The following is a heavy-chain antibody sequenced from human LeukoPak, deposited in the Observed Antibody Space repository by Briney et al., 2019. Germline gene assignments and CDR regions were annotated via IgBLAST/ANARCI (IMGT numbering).Heavy chain of an antibody. CDR2: IWYDGSNK. J-gene: IGHJ4*02. Sequence: GGSLRLSCAASRFTFSNYGMHWVRQAPGKGLEWVAVIWYDGSNKYYADSVKGRLTISRDNSKNTLYLQMNSLRAEDTAVYYCARDPGRGYTYGYGFDYWGQGTLVTVSS. CDR1: RFTFSNYG. V-gene: IGHV3-33*01. D-gene: IGHD5-18*01. CDR3: ARDPGRGYTYGYGFDY.